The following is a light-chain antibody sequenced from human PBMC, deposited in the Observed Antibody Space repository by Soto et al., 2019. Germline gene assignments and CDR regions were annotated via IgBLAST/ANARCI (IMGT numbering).Light chain of an antibody. Sequence: QSVLTQPPSVSGAPGQRVTISCTGSSSNIGAGYDEHWYQQLPGTAPKLLIYGKSNRPSGVPDRFSGSNSGTAASLAITGHQAEDEADDSSQSFESNLRANDFGTGSKV. J-gene: IGLJ1*01. CDR1: SSNIGAGYD. V-gene: IGLV1-40*01. CDR3: QSFESNLRAND. CDR2: GKS.